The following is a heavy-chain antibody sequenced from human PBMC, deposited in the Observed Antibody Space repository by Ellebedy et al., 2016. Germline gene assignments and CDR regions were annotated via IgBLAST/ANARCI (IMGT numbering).Heavy chain of an antibody. CDR2: SKNKINSYTT. CDR3: ALHWGVGGRGRN. CDR1: GFTLSDHC. D-gene: IGHD2-15*01. J-gene: IGHJ4*02. Sequence: GGSLRLSCAASGFTLSDHCMDWVRQAPGKGLEWVGRSKNKINSYTTEYAASVQGRFTISRDDSRKSVDLQMNSLKTEDTAVYYCALHWGVGGRGRNWGQGTLVTVSS. V-gene: IGHV3-72*01.